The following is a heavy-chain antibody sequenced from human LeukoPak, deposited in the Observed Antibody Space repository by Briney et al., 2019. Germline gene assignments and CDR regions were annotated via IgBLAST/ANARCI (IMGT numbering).Heavy chain of an antibody. V-gene: IGHV4-4*07. CDR3: ARGLAAADPYNWFDP. D-gene: IGHD6-13*01. Sequence: PSETLSLTCTVSGGSISSYYWSWIRQPAGKGLEWIGRIYTSGSTNYNPSLKSRVTMSVDTSKNQFSLKLSSVTAADTAVYYCARGLAAADPYNWFDPWGQGTLVTVSS. J-gene: IGHJ5*02. CDR2: IYTSGST. CDR1: GGSISSYY.